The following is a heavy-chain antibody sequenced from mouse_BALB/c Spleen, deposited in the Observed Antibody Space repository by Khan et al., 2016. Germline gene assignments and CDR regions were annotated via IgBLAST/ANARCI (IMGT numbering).Heavy chain of an antibody. CDR2: INSNGGST. D-gene: IGHD2-1*01. V-gene: IGHV5-6-3*01. CDR3: ARGGYYGNYGY. Sequence: EVELVESGGGLVQPGGSLKLSCAASGFTFSSYGMSWVRQTPDKRLELVATINSNGGSTYYPDSVKSRFTISRDNAKNTLYLQMSSLKSEDTAMYYCARGGYYGNYGYWGQGTTLTVSS. CDR1: GFTFSSYG. J-gene: IGHJ2*01.